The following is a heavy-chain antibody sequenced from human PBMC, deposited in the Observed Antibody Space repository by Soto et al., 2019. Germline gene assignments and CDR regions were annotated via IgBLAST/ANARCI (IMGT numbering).Heavy chain of an antibody. CDR1: GGSFSGYY. V-gene: IGHV4-34*01. D-gene: IGHD6-6*01. J-gene: IGHJ3*02. CDR2: INHSGST. Sequence: SETLSLTCAVYGGSFSGYYWSWIRQPPGKGLEWIGEINHSGSTNYNPSLKSRVTISVDTPKNQFSLKLSSVTAADTAVYYCARSPLNERLEQLVINAFDIWGQGTMVTVSS. CDR3: ARSPLNERLEQLVINAFDI.